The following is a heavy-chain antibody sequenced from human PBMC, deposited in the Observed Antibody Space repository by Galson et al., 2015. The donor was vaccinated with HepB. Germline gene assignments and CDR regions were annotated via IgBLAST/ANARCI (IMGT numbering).Heavy chain of an antibody. CDR3: ARDGYSYGYKLGSCDY. Sequence: SVKVSCKASGYTFTSYAIHWVRQAPGQRLEWMGWINAANGNTKYSQKFQDRVTITRDTSASTAYMELSSLRSEDTAVYYCARDGYSYGYKLGSCDYWGQGTLVTVSS. J-gene: IGHJ4*02. CDR1: GYTFTSYA. V-gene: IGHV1-3*01. CDR2: INAANGNT. D-gene: IGHD5-18*01.